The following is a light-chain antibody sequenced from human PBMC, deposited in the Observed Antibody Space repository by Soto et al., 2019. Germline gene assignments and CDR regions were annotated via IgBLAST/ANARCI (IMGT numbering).Light chain of an antibody. CDR1: QSVSSTY. CDR3: QQYGTSPWT. V-gene: IGKV3-20*01. CDR2: GAS. J-gene: IGKJ1*01. Sequence: EIVLTQSPGTLSLSPGERATLSCRASQSVSSTYLAWYQQKPGQAPRLPIYGASTRATGIPDRFSGSGSGTDFTLTIDRLEPEDFAVYFCQQYGTSPWTFGQGTKVEIK.